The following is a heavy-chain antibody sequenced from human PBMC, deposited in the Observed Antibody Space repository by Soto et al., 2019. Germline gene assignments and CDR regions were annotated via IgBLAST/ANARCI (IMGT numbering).Heavy chain of an antibody. CDR1: GFSFGTYW. V-gene: IGHV3-7*03. D-gene: IGHD3-3*01. J-gene: IGHJ4*02. Sequence: EVQLVESGGGLVQPGGSLRLSCAVSGFSFGTYWMSWVRQAPGKGLEWLASIKEDGSERYYLDSVKGRFTISRDNAKDSLSLQMNSLRGEDTAFYYCARDVGPVTIFGEALSGYLDFWGQGTLVTVSS. CDR2: IKEDGSER. CDR3: ARDVGPVTIFGEALSGYLDF.